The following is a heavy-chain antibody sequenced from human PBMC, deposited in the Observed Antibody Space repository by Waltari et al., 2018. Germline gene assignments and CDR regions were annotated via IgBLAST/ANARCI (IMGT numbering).Heavy chain of an antibody. CDR1: GYTFTSYA. J-gene: IGHJ4*02. Sequence: QVQLVQSGAEVKKPGASVKVSCKASGYTFTSYAMHWARQAPGQRLEWMGWINAGNGNTKYSQKFQGRVTITRDTSASTAYMELSSLRSEDTAVYYCARDGDYDILTGYPIGLDYWGQGTLVTVSS. CDR2: INAGNGNT. D-gene: IGHD3-9*01. V-gene: IGHV1-3*01. CDR3: ARDGDYDILTGYPIGLDY.